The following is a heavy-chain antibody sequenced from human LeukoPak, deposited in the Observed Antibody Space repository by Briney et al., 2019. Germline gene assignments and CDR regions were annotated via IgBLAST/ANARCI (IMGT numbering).Heavy chain of an antibody. D-gene: IGHD1-26*01. J-gene: IGHJ3*02. V-gene: IGHV1-2*02. CDR2: ISPSSAGT. CDR1: GYTFTDYF. CDR3: ASDRWELRNDAFDI. Sequence: ASVKVSCKASGYTFTDYFIHWVRQAPGQGLEWMGWISPSSAGTNYAQKFQGRVTVTRDTSISTAYMDLSSLRSDDTAVYYCASDRWELRNDAFDIWGQGTMVTVSS.